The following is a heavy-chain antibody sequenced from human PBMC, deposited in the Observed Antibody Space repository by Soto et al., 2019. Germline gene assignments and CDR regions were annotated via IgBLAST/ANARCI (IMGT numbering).Heavy chain of an antibody. CDR1: GFTFDDYA. CDR2: INWNSGST. J-gene: IGHJ3*01. CDR3: AKDRDYGDYVDAFDV. D-gene: IGHD4-17*01. V-gene: IGHV3-9*01. Sequence: EVQLVESGGGLVQPGRSLRLSCVASGFTFDDYAMHWVRHTPGKGLEWVSGINWNSGSTDYVDSVKGRFTISRDNAKNSLYLEMNSLRPEETGMYYCAKDRDYGDYVDAFDVWGQGAKVTV.